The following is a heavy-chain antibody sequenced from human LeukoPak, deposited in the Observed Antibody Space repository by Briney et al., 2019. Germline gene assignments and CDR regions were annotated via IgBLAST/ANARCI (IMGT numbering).Heavy chain of an antibody. CDR1: GYTFTSCY. CDR3: ARDNLDTAMVANYYDSSGYFVYFDY. CDR2: INPSAGST. D-gene: IGHD3-22*01. J-gene: IGHJ4*02. Sequence: ASVKVSCKTSGYTFTSCYMHWVRQAPGQGLEWMGMINPSAGSTRYAQKFQGRVTMTTDTSTSTVYMELSSLRFEDTAVYYCARDNLDTAMVANYYDSSGYFVYFDYWGQGTLVTVSS. V-gene: IGHV1-46*01.